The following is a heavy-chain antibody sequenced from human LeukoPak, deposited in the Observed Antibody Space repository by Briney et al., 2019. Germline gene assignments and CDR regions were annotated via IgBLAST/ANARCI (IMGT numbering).Heavy chain of an antibody. D-gene: IGHD3-3*01. Sequence: ASVKVSCKASGYTFTSYYMHWVRQAPGQGLEWMGIINPSGGSTSYAQKFQGRVTMTRDTSTSTVYMELSSLRSEDTAVYYCARVGGPVTIFGVVIKNWYDPWGQGTLATVSS. CDR3: ARVGGPVTIFGVVIKNWYDP. J-gene: IGHJ5*02. V-gene: IGHV1-46*01. CDR1: GYTFTSYY. CDR2: INPSGGST.